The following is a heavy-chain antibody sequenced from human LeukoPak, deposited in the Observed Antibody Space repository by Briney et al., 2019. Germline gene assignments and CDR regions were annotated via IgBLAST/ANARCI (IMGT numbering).Heavy chain of an antibody. CDR3: AKSSGYYVEYFQD. D-gene: IGHD6-19*01. Sequence: GGSLRLSCVASGFTFSSYAMSWVRQAPGKGLEWVSTISGSGGSTYYADSVKGRFTISRDNSKNTLYVQMNSLRAEDTAVYYCAKSSGYYVEYFQDWGQGTLVTVSS. V-gene: IGHV3-23*01. J-gene: IGHJ1*01. CDR1: GFTFSSYA. CDR2: ISGSGGST.